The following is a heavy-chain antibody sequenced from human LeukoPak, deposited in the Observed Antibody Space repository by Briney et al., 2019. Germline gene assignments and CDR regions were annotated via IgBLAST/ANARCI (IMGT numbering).Heavy chain of an antibody. CDR1: GYTFTSYG. CDR2: ISAYNGNT. V-gene: IGHV1-18*01. Sequence: GASVKVSCKASGYTFTSYGISWVRQAPGQGLEWMGWISAYNGNTNYAQKLQGRVTMTTDTSTSTAYMELRSLRSDDTAVYCCARGAIWFGEPYYYGMDVWGQGTTVTVSS. CDR3: ARGAIWFGEPYYYGMDV. D-gene: IGHD3-10*01. J-gene: IGHJ6*02.